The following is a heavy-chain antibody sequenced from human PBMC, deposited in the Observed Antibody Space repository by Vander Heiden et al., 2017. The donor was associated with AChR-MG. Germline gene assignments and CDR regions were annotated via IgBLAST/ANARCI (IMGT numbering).Heavy chain of an antibody. CDR1: GYTLTGLS. CDR2: FDRENGEV. D-gene: IGHD6-19*01. J-gene: IGHJ4*02. Sequence: QVQLVQSGAEVKKPGASVKVSCEVSGYTLTGLSVHWVRQAPGEGLEWMGGFDRENGEVIYAQQFQGRVTMTEDTSTATTYMELSSLRSEDTAVYYCATGLFEWLAKFEHWGQGSLVTVSS. V-gene: IGHV1-24*01. CDR3: ATGLFEWLAKFEH.